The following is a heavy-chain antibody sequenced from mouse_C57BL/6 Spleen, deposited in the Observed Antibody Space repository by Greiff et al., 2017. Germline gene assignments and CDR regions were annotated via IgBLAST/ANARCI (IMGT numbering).Heavy chain of an antibody. J-gene: IGHJ1*03. CDR3: ARKGATVVAHWYFDV. Sequence: VQLQQSGASVKISCKASGYAFSSYWMNWVKQRPGKGLEWIGQIYPGDGDTNYNGKFKGKATLTADKSSSTAYMQLSSLTSEDSAVYFCARKGATVVAHWYFDVWGTGTTVTVSS. V-gene: IGHV1-80*01. CDR1: GYAFSSYW. CDR2: IYPGDGDT. D-gene: IGHD1-1*01.